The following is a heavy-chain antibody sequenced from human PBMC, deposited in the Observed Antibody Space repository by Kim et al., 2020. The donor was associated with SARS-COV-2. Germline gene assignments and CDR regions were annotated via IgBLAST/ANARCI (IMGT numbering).Heavy chain of an antibody. D-gene: IGHD6-19*01. Sequence: SSTSYADSGKGRFTISRDNAKNTLYLQMNSLRAEDTAVYYCARGSGWYAYWGQGTLVTVSS. V-gene: IGHV3-74*01. J-gene: IGHJ4*02. CDR2: SST. CDR3: ARGSGWYAY.